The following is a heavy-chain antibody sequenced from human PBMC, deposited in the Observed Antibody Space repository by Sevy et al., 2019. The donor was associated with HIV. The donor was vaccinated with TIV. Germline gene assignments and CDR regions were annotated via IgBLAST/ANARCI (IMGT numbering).Heavy chain of an antibody. D-gene: IGHD3-3*01. CDR2: ISDDSRYI. CDR1: GFTFRTYS. J-gene: IGHJ4*02. CDR3: ARDFTIFGVVSGIDY. Sequence: GGCLRLSCAASGFTFRTYSMNWVHQAPGKGLEWLSSISDDSRYIYYSDSVKGRFTISRANTKNLLYLQINNLRVEDTAIYYCARDFTIFGVVSGIDYWGQGNLVTVSS. V-gene: IGHV3-21*04.